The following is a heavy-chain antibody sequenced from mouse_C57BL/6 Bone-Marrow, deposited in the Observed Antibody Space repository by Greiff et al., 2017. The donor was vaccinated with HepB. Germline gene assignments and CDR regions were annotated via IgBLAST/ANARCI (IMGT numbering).Heavy chain of an antibody. J-gene: IGHJ2*01. CDR3: AIITTVVAYYFDY. D-gene: IGHD1-1*01. CDR1: GYTFTNYW. CDR2: IYPGGGYT. V-gene: IGHV1-63*01. Sequence: QVQLQQSGAELVRPGTSVKMSCKASGYTFTNYWIGWAKQRPGHGLEWIGDIYPGGGYTNYNEKFKGKATLTADKSSSTAYMQFSSLTSEDSAIYYCAIITTVVAYYFDYWGQGTTLTVSS.